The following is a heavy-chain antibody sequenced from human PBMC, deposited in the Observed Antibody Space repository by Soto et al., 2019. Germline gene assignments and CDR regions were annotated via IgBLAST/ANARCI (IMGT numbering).Heavy chain of an antibody. D-gene: IGHD4-17*01. J-gene: IGHJ4*02. CDR3: ARRPYGDYRIAY. CDR2: IYWDDDK. Sequence: QITLKESGPTLVKPTQTLTLTCTFSGFSLNTSGVGVGWIRQPPGKALEWLALIYWDDDKRYSPSVKSRLTITKHPTKHQVGLTMPNMDPVDTGPYYCARRPYGDYRIAYWGQGTLITVSS. V-gene: IGHV2-5*02. CDR1: GFSLNTSGVG.